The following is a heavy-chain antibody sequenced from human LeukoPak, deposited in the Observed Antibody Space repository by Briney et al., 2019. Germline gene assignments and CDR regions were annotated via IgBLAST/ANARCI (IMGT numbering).Heavy chain of an antibody. Sequence: ASVKVSCKASGYTFTSYYMHWVRQAPGQGLEWMGIINPGGGSTSYAQKFQGRVTMTRDTSTSTVYMELSSLRSEDTAVYYCARAFGGSVREGYFDYWGQGTLVTVSS. CDR1: GYTFTSYY. CDR2: INPGGGST. V-gene: IGHV1-46*01. J-gene: IGHJ4*02. D-gene: IGHD2-15*01. CDR3: ARAFGGSVREGYFDY.